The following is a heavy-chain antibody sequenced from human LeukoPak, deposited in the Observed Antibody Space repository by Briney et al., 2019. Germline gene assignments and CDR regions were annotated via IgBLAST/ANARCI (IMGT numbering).Heavy chain of an antibody. Sequence: GGSLRLSCVASGFTFSSYLMQRVRQTPGKGLVSVSYIYNDGSSTSYADSVKGRFTISRDNAKNTLYLQMNSLRAEDTAIYYCVRDYHYYIDVWGKGTTVIVSS. V-gene: IGHV3-74*01. CDR3: VRDYHYYIDV. J-gene: IGHJ6*03. CDR2: IYNDGSST. CDR1: GFTFSSYL.